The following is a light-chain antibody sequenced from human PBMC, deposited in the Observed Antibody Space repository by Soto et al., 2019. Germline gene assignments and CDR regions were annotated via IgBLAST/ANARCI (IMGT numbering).Light chain of an antibody. J-gene: IGKJ1*01. CDR1: QGISTF. CDR2: AAS. CDR3: QKYNSAPWT. Sequence: DIQMTQSPSSLSASVGARVTITCRASQGISTFLAWHQQNPGKVPKLLIYAASTLQSGVPSRFSGSGSGTDFTLTITSLQPEDVATYYCQKYNSAPWTCGQGTKVEIK. V-gene: IGKV1-27*01.